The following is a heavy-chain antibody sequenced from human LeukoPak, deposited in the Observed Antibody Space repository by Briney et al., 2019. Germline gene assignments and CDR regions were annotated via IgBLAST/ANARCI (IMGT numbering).Heavy chain of an antibody. J-gene: IGHJ3*02. CDR3: AKNLAAASRDAFHI. CDR1: GFTFTYYG. D-gene: IGHD6-13*01. CDR2: ISDDASDK. V-gene: IGHV3-30*18. Sequence: GRSLRLSCAASGFTFTYYGIHWVRQAPGKGLEWVALISDDASDKYYVDSVQGRFTVSRDNSKNTLYLQVNSLRAEDTAVYYCAKNLAAASRDAFHIWGQGTMVTVSS.